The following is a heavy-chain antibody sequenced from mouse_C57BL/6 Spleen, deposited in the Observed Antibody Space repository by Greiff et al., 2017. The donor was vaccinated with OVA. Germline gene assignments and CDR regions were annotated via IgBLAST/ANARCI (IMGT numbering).Heavy chain of an antibody. CDR2: IDPSDSYT. CDR1: GYTFTSYW. CDR3: ARGDYGYDYDFDY. V-gene: IGHV1-50*01. J-gene: IGHJ2*01. Sequence: VQLQQPGAELVKPGASVKLSCKASGYTFTSYWMQWVKQRPGQGLEWIGEIDPSDSYTHYNQKFKGKATLPVETYSSTAYMQLSSLTSEDSAVYYCARGDYGYDYDFDYWGQGTTLTVSS. D-gene: IGHD2-4*01.